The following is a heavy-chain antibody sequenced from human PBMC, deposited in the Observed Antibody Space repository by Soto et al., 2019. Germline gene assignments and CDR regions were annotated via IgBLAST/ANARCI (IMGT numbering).Heavy chain of an antibody. V-gene: IGHV4-59*11. CDR2: IFYSGGT. CDR1: GGSITGHY. Sequence: SETLSLTCAVSGGSITGHYWIWIRQPPGKGLEWIGYIFYSGGTNYNHSLKSRVTISVATSKNHFSLKLSSVTAADTALYYCAILGSSCWASDSWGQGTLVTVSS. J-gene: IGHJ5*01. D-gene: IGHD6-19*01. CDR3: AILGSSCWASDS.